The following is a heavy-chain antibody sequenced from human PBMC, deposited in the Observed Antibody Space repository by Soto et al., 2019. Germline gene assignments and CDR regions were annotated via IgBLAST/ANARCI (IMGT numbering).Heavy chain of an antibody. D-gene: IGHD3-22*01. V-gene: IGHV4-59*01. CDR3: ARVYYDSSGHQFDY. Sequence: QVQLQESGPGLVPPSETLSLTCTVSGGSISSYYWSWIRQPPGKGLEWIGDIYYSGSTNYNPSLKRRVTIPVDTSKNQFALKLSSVTAADTAVYYCARVYYDSSGHQFDYWGQGTLVTVSS. J-gene: IGHJ4*02. CDR2: IYYSGST. CDR1: GGSISSYY.